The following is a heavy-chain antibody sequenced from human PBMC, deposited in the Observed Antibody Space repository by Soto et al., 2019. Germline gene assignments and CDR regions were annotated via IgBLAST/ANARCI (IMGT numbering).Heavy chain of an antibody. J-gene: IGHJ6*02. CDR2: IHDSGST. D-gene: IGHD3-9*01. V-gene: IGHV4-31*03. Sequence: SETLSLTCSVSGGSMNSGAYYWTWIRQHPGKGLEWIGYIHDSGSTNYNPSLKSRVTMSLDTSTNQFSLKLTSVTAADTAVYFCARDRAGRSFEPKYGLEYYYGMDVWGQGTTVTVYS. CDR3: ARDRAGRSFEPKYGLEYYYGMDV. CDR1: GGSMNSGAYY.